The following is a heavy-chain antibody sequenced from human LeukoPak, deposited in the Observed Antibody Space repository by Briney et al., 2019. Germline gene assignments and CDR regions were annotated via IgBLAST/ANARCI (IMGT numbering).Heavy chain of an antibody. CDR3: AREERESAVTTHNWFDP. CDR2: IFFIGST. D-gene: IGHD4-17*01. V-gene: IGHV4-39*07. J-gene: IGHJ5*02. CDR1: GGSISSSSYY. Sequence: PSETLSLTCTVSGGSISSSSYYWGWIRQPPGRGLEWLGRIFFIGSTYYNPSLKSRVTISVDTSKNQSSLELISVTAADTAVYYCAREERESAVTTHNWFDPWGQGTLVTVSS.